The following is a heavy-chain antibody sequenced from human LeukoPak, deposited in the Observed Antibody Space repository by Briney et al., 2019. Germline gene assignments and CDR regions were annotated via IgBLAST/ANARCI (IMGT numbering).Heavy chain of an antibody. V-gene: IGHV4-38-2*01. J-gene: IGHJ6*04. CDR2: IYYSGST. CDR3: TRRFLLDV. CDR1: SYPHSRGYY. Sequence: SETLSLTCGVSSYPHSRGYYLGWLRPPPGKGLEWIGRIYYSGSTYYNPSLKSRNTISVDTTKNQFSQKLSSVTAADTAGHYCTRRFLLDVWGKGTTVTVSS.